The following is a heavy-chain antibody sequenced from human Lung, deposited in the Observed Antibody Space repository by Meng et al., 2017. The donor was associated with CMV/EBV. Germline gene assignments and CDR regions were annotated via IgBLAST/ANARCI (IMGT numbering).Heavy chain of an antibody. CDR1: GGSISSGDYY. J-gene: IGHJ4*02. V-gene: IGHV4-30-4*01. Sequence: QVQPQEAGPGLVKPSQTLSLTCTVSGGSISSGDYYWSWIRQPPGKGLEWIGYIYYSGSTYYNPSLKSRVTISVDTSKNQFSLKLSSVTAADTAVYYCARDRTTGRYFDYWGQGTLVTVSS. CDR3: ARDRTTGRYFDY. D-gene: IGHD4-11*01. CDR2: IYYSGST.